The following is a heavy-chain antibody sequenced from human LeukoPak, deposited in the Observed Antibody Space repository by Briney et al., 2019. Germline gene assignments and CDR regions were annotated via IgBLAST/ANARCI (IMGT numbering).Heavy chain of an antibody. CDR3: ATSYGSYVVDY. CDR2: ARSSGGT. V-gene: IGHV4-59*01. CDR1: GGSINSYF. D-gene: IGHD2-15*01. Sequence: SETLSLTCTVSGGSINSYFLTWIRQPPGERLEWIGFARSSGGTNYNPSLKSRVTILVDTSKNQFSLKLNSATAADTAVYYCATSYGSYVVDYWGQGTLVIVSS. J-gene: IGHJ4*02.